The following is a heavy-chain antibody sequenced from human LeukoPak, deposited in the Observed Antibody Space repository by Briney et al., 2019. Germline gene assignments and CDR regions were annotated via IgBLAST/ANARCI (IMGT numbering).Heavy chain of an antibody. CDR3: ARDGYGDYAGRYY. D-gene: IGHD4-17*01. CDR2: INPNSGGT. Sequence: ASVKVSCKAFGYTFTGYYMHWVRQAPGQGLEWMGWINPNSGGTNYAQKFQGRVTMTRDTSISTAYMELSRLRSDDTAVYYCARDGYGDYAGRYYWGQGTLVTVSS. V-gene: IGHV1-2*02. CDR1: GYTFTGYY. J-gene: IGHJ4*02.